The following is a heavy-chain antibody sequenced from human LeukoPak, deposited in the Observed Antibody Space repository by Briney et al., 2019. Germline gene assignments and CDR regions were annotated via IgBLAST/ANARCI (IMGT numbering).Heavy chain of an antibody. CDR3: ARLKYGSGSYYYLDY. CDR1: GGSINSSGYY. Sequence: SETLSLTCTVSGGSINSSGYYWGWIRQPPGKGLEWIGSHYYSGSTYYNPSLKSRVIISVDTSKNQFFLKLNSGTAADTAVYYCARLKYGSGSYYYLDYWGQGTLVTVSS. V-gene: IGHV4-39*01. J-gene: IGHJ4*02. CDR2: HYYSGST. D-gene: IGHD3-10*01.